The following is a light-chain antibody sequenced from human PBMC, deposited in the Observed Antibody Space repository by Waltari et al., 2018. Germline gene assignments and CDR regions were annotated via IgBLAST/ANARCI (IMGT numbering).Light chain of an antibody. J-gene: IGLJ1*01. CDR2: GKN. V-gene: IGLV3-19*01. CDR3: NSRDSNGNPYV. Sequence: GNWYQQKAGQAPVLVIYGKNNRPSGIPDRFSASYSGNTASLIIAGAQAEDEAAYYCNSRDSNGNPYVFGTGTKVTVL.